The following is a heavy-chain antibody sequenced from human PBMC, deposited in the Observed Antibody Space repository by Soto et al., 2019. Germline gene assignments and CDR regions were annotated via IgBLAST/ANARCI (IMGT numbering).Heavy chain of an antibody. CDR1: GGTFSSYA. CDR2: IIPIFGTA. D-gene: IGHD3-10*01. J-gene: IGHJ6*02. V-gene: IGHV1-69*01. Sequence: QVQLVQSGAEVKKPGSSVKVSCKASGGTFSSYAISWVRQAPGQGLEWMGGIIPIFGTANYAQKFQGRVTITADESTSTAYMELSRLRAEDTAVYYCARAMVRGVHYYYYGMDVWGQGTTVTVSS. CDR3: ARAMVRGVHYYYYGMDV.